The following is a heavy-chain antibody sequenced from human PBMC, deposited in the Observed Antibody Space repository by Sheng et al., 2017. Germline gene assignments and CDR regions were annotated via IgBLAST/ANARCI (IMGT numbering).Heavy chain of an antibody. V-gene: IGHV1-2*02. CDR1: GYTFTGYY. D-gene: IGHD1-1*01. CDR2: INPNSGGT. J-gene: IGHJ3*02. CDR3: ATSAPGKIERHAFDI. Sequence: QVQLVQSGAEVKKPGASVKVSCKASGYTFTGYYMHWVRQAPGQGLEWMGWINPNSGGTNYAQKFQGRVTMTRDTSISTAYMELSRLRSDDTAVYYCATSAPGKIERHAFDIWGQGTMVTVSS.